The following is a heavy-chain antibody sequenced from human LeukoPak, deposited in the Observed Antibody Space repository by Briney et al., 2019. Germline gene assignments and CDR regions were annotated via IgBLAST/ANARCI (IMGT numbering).Heavy chain of an antibody. D-gene: IGHD3-10*01. Sequence: ASVKVSCKASDYTFISYGINWVRQAPGQGLEWMRWISVHNNNTNYVQKLQGRVSMTTDTSTSTAYMELRSLRSDDTAVYYCARERRWFGESVERDVWGQGTTVTVSS. V-gene: IGHV1-18*01. CDR1: DYTFISYG. J-gene: IGHJ6*02. CDR2: ISVHNNNT. CDR3: ARERRWFGESVERDV.